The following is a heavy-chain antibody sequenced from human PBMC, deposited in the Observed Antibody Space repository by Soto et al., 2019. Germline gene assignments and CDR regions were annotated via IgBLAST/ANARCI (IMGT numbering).Heavy chain of an antibody. Sequence: VASVQVSCKASGYTFTSYGISWVRQAPGQGLEWMGWISAYNGNTNYAQKLQGRVTITADESTSTAYMELSSLRSEDTAVYYCAKGGFLEWLSIDYWGQGTLGTVSS. J-gene: IGHJ4*02. V-gene: IGHV1-18*01. CDR3: AKGGFLEWLSIDY. D-gene: IGHD3-3*01. CDR1: GYTFTSYG. CDR2: ISAYNGNT.